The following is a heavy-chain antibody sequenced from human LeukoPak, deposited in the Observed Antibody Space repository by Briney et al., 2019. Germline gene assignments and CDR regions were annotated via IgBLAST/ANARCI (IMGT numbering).Heavy chain of an antibody. J-gene: IGHJ6*02. CDR3: ARGSVREYYYYYGMDV. Sequence: PGGSLRLSCAASGFTFSSYGMHWVRQAPGKGLEWVAVIWYDGRNKYYADSVKGRFTISRDNSKNTLYLQMNSLRAEDTAVYYCARGSVREYYYYYGMDVWGQGTTVTVSS. V-gene: IGHV3-33*01. CDR2: IWYDGRNK. D-gene: IGHD3-10*01. CDR1: GFTFSSYG.